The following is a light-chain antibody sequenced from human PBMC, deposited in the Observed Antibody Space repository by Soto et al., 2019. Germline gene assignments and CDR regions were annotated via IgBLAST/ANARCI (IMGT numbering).Light chain of an antibody. CDR2: GAS. CDR1: QSVSSSH. Sequence: ISLTQSPGTLSLSPGEGATLSCRASQSVSSSHLAWYQQKPGQAPRLLIYGASSRATGIPDRFSGSGSGTDFTLTISRLEPEDFAVYYCQQYGSSPKTFGQGTKVDIK. V-gene: IGKV3-20*01. J-gene: IGKJ1*01. CDR3: QQYGSSPKT.